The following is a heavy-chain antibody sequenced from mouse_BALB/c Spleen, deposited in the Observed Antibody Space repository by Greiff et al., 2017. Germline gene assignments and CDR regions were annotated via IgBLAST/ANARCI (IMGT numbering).Heavy chain of an antibody. CDR2: ISSGGST. D-gene: IGHD2-4*01. CDR1: GFTFSSYA. V-gene: IGHV5-6-5*01. Sequence: EVQLVESGGGLVKPGGSLKLSCAASGFTFSSYAMSWVRQTPEKRLEWVASISSGGSTYYPDSVKGRFTISRDNARNILYLQMSSLRSEDTAMYYCARIDYDAWFAYWGQGTLVTVSA. J-gene: IGHJ3*01. CDR3: ARIDYDAWFAY.